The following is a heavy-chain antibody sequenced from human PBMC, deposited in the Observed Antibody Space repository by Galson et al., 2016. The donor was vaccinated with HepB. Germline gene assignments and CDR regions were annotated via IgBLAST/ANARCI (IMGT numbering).Heavy chain of an antibody. V-gene: IGHV3-33*01. Sequence: SLRLSCAASGFSFSSQAMHWVRQAPGKGLEWVAVIWYDGSKRYYADSVKGRFTISRDNSKNTLYLQMNTLRAEDTAVYYCATEITIPGTSNADAFDIWGQGTKVTVSS. J-gene: IGHJ3*02. D-gene: IGHD3-3*01. CDR1: GFSFSSQA. CDR3: ATEITIPGTSNADAFDI. CDR2: IWYDGSKR.